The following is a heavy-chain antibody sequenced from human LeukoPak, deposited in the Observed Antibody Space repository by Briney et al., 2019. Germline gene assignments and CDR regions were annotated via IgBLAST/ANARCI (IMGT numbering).Heavy chain of an antibody. D-gene: IGHD3-16*01. J-gene: IGHJ4*02. Sequence: GGSLRLSCAASGFTFSSYGMHWVRQAPGKGLEWVAVISYDGSNKYYADSVKGRFTISRDNSKNTLYLQMNSLRAEDTAVYYCAKNEAELHDYVLSEAGGNYFDYWGQGTLVTVSS. V-gene: IGHV3-30*18. CDR2: ISYDGSNK. CDR3: AKNEAELHDYVLSEAGGNYFDY. CDR1: GFTFSSYG.